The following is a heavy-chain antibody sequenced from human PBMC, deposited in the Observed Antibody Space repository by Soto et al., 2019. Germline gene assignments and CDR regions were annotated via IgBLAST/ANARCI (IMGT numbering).Heavy chain of an antibody. J-gene: IGHJ6*03. CDR3: ARVGQWPHTHYYYYMDV. D-gene: IGHD1-26*01. Sequence: SETLSLTCTVSGGSISSYYWSWIRQPPGKGLEWIGYIYYSGSTNYNPSLKSRVTISVDTSKNQFSLKLSSVTAADTAVYYCARVGQWPHTHYYYYMDVWGKGTTVTVSS. CDR1: GGSISSYY. V-gene: IGHV4-59*01. CDR2: IYYSGST.